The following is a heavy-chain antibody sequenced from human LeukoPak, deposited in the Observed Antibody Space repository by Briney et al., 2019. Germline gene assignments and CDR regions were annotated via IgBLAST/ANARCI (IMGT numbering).Heavy chain of an antibody. Sequence: GASVKVSCKASGGTFSSYAISWVRQARGQGLEWMGRIIPIFGTANYAQKFQGRVTITTDESTSTAYMELSSLRSEDTAVYYCARAQGAPHDYGDYVGLEAFDIWGQGTMVTVSS. V-gene: IGHV1-69*05. D-gene: IGHD4-17*01. CDR1: GGTFSSYA. CDR3: ARAQGAPHDYGDYVGLEAFDI. CDR2: IIPIFGTA. J-gene: IGHJ3*02.